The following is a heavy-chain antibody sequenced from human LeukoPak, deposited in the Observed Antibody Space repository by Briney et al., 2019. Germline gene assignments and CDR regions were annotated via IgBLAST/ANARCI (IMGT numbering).Heavy chain of an antibody. D-gene: IGHD6-19*01. Sequence: PGGSLRLSCAASGFTFSSYSMRWVRQAPGQGLEWVSAISGSGASIYYADSAQGRFTISRDSSKNTLYLQMNSLRAEDTAIYYCASHTSAWSNFDYWGQGTLVTVSS. CDR1: GFTFSSYS. CDR3: ASHTSAWSNFDY. J-gene: IGHJ4*02. V-gene: IGHV3-23*01. CDR2: ISGSGASI.